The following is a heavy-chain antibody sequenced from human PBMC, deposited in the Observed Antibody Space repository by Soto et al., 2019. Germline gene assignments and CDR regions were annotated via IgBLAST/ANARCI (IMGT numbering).Heavy chain of an antibody. CDR1: GGSISSGDYY. V-gene: IGHV4-30-4*01. J-gene: IGHJ1*01. Sequence: PSETLSLTCTVSGGSISSGDYYWSWIRQPPGKGLEWIGYIYYSGSTYYNPSLKSRVTISVDTSKNQFSLKLSSVTAADTAVYYCAREDRNAEYFQHWGQGTLVTVSS. D-gene: IGHD2-15*01. CDR2: IYYSGST. CDR3: AREDRNAEYFQH.